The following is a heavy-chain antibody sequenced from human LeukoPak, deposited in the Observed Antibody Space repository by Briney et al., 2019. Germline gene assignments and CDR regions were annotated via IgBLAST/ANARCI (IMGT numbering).Heavy chain of an antibody. V-gene: IGHV3-48*03. D-gene: IGHD5-18*01. CDR1: GFNFDSYE. J-gene: IGHJ4*02. CDR2: ISSTGGTI. Sequence: GGSLRLSCAASGFNFDSYEVNWVRQAPGKGLEWLSYISSTGGTIYYADSVKSRFTISRDNANNSLYLQMNSLRVEDTAIYYCARDLGYSFGHFDYWGQGTLVTVSS. CDR3: ARDLGYSFGHFDY.